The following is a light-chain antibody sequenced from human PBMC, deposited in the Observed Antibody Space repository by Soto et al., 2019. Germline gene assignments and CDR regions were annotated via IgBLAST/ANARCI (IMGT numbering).Light chain of an antibody. V-gene: IGLV2-8*01. Sequence: QSVLTQPPSASGSPGQSVTISCTGTSSDVGGYNYVSWYQQHPGKAPKLMIYEVSKRPSGVPDRFSGSKSGNTASLTVSGLQAEDEADYYCSSYAGSNKSKGYVFGTGTKLTVL. CDR2: EVS. CDR1: SSDVGGYNY. CDR3: SSYAGSNKSKGYV. J-gene: IGLJ1*01.